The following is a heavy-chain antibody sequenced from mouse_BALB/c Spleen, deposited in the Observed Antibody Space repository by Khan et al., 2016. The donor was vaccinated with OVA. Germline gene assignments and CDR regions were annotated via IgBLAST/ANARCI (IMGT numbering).Heavy chain of an antibody. CDR3: ATSYFYGYYFDY. CDR2: ISGYSNTI. V-gene: IGHV5-17*02. CDR1: GFTFNNYG. J-gene: IGHJ2*01. Sequence: EVQLVESGGGLVQPGGSRKLSCAASGFTFNNYGMHWVRQAPEKGLEWVAYISGYSNTIYYADSVKGRFTISRDTSKNTLFLQMTSLMSEDTAMYYCATSYFYGYYFDYWGPGTTLTVS. D-gene: IGHD1-1*01.